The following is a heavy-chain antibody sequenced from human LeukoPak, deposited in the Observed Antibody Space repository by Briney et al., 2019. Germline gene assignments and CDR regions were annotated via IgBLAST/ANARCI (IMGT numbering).Heavy chain of an antibody. CDR1: GFTVSSNY. J-gene: IGHJ4*02. CDR3: ARYCSGGSCYLH. V-gene: IGHV3-66*02. Sequence: GGSLRLSSAASGFTVSSNYMSWVRQAPGKGLEWVSVIYSGGSTYYADSVKGRFTISRDNSKNTLYLQMNSLRAEDTAVYYCARYCSGGSCYLHWGQGTLVTVSS. CDR2: IYSGGST. D-gene: IGHD2-15*01.